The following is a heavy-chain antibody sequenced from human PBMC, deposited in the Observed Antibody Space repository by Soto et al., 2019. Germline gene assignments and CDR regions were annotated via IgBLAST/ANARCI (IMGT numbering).Heavy chain of an antibody. J-gene: IGHJ4*02. CDR1: GYTFTHYG. D-gene: IGHD2-15*01. Sequence: QIQLVQSGAEMKKPGASVKVSCKPSGYTFTHYGVSWLRQAPGQGLEWMGWISAYNGNTDYAHKFQDRVALTTDTSTSTAYMELRGLTPDDKAVYYCARDVPGSGVPFWDYWGQGTLVTVSS. CDR2: ISAYNGNT. CDR3: ARDVPGSGVPFWDY. V-gene: IGHV1-18*04.